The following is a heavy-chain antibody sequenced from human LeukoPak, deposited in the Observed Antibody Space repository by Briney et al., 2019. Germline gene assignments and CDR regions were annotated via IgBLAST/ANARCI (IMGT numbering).Heavy chain of an antibody. CDR3: ARHFYSNYLLPFSLDFHF. D-gene: IGHD4-11*01. CDR1: GGTFSSYA. CDR2: IIPIFGTA. V-gene: IGHV1-69*01. Sequence: GSSVKVSCKASGGTFSSYAISWVRQAPGQGLEWMGGIIPIFGTANYAQKFQGRVTITADESTSAAYMELSSLRSEDTAVYYCARHFYSNYLLPFSLDFHFWAQGTLVTVSS. J-gene: IGHJ4*02.